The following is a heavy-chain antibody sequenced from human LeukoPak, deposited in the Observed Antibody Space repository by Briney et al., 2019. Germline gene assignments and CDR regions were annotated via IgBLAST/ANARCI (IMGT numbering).Heavy chain of an antibody. CDR3: AKGDGSYLY. CDR1: GFTFSSYA. D-gene: IGHD1-26*01. V-gene: IGHV3-30-3*01. CDR2: ISYDGSNK. Sequence: GGSLRLSCAASGFTFSSYAMHWVRQAPGKGLEWVAVISYDGSNKYYADSVKGRFTISRDNSKNTLYLQMNSLRAEDTAVYYCAKGDGSYLYWGQGTLVTVSS. J-gene: IGHJ4*02.